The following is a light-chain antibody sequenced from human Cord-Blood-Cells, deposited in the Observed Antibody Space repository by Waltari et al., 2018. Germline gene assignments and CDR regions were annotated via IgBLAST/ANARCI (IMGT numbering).Light chain of an antibody. Sequence: QSVLTQPPSVSGAPGQRVTISCTGSSSNIGAGYDVHWYQQLPGTAPKRLIYGNSSRPSGVPDRFSGSKSGTSASLAITGLQAEDEADYYCQSYDSSLSGSVFGGGTKLTV. V-gene: IGLV1-40*01. J-gene: IGLJ2*01. CDR3: QSYDSSLSGSV. CDR1: SSNIGAGYD. CDR2: GNS.